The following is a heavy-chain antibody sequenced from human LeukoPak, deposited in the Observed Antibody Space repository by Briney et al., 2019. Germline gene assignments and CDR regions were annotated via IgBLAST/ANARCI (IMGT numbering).Heavy chain of an antibody. V-gene: IGHV1-2*02. CDR3: ARARYSSGWASDY. CDR2: INPNSGGT. J-gene: IGHJ4*02. D-gene: IGHD6-19*01. Sequence: ASVKVSCKASGYTFTGYYMHWVRQAPGQGLEWMGWINPNSGGTNYAQKFQGRATMTRDTSISTAYMELSRLRSDDTAVYYCARARYSSGWASDYWGQGTLVTVSS. CDR1: GYTFTGYY.